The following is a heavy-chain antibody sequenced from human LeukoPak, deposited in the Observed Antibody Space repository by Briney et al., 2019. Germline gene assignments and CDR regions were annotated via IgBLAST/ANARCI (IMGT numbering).Heavy chain of an antibody. V-gene: IGHV3-30*04. J-gene: IGHJ4*02. D-gene: IGHD6-13*01. CDR3: ARALGSSWDSSLDS. CDR1: GFTFSNYA. CDR2: ISYDGSVE. Sequence: GGSLRLSCAASGFTFSNYAMHWVRQAPGKGLEWVALISYDGSVEKNAASVKGRFTVSRDNSKNTLYLQMNSLRTEDTAVYYCARALGSSWDSSLDSWGQGTLVPVSS.